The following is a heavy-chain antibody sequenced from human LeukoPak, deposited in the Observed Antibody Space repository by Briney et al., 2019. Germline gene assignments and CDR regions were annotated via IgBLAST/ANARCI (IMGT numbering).Heavy chain of an antibody. D-gene: IGHD2-2*01. CDR1: GFTVSSNY. Sequence: GGSLRLSCAASGFTVSSNYMTWVRQAPGKGLEWVSVIYSGGTTYSADSVKGRFTTSRDNSKNTLYLQMNSLRAEDTAVYYCARERSSTSNYYYYYYYMDVWGKGTTVTVSS. V-gene: IGHV3-66*02. CDR2: IYSGGTT. CDR3: ARERSSTSNYYYYYYYMDV. J-gene: IGHJ6*03.